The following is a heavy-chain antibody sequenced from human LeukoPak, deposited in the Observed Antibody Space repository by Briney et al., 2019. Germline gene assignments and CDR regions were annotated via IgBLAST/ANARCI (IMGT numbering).Heavy chain of an antibody. CDR3: ARRRYDASGYYPSRGRYFDY. D-gene: IGHD3-22*01. J-gene: IGHJ4*02. CDR2: IYYSGGT. Sequence: SETLSLTCTVSGGSISNYHWSWIRQPPGKGLEWIGNIYYSGGTNYNPSLKSRVTISVDTSKNQFSLELTSVTAADTAVYYCARRRYDASGYYPSRGRYFDYWGQGTLVTVSS. V-gene: IGHV4-59*12. CDR1: GGSISNYH.